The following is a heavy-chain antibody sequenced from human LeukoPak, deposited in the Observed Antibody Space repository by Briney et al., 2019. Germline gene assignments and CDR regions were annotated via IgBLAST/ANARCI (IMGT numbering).Heavy chain of an antibody. CDR2: IIPIFGTA. D-gene: IGHD3-22*01. V-gene: IGHV1-69*13. CDR1: GGTFSSYA. J-gene: IGHJ4*02. CDR3: ATDLKASQGYYDSSGYCF. Sequence: GASVKVSCKASGGTFSSYAISWVRQAPGQGPEWMGGIIPIFGTANYAQKFQGRVTITADESTSTAYMELSSLRSEDTAVYYCATDLKASQGYYDSSGYCFWGQGTLVTVSS.